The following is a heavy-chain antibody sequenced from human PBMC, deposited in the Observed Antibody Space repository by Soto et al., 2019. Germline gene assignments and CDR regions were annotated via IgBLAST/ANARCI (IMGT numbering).Heavy chain of an antibody. D-gene: IGHD2-2*01. CDR3: ARADCSSTSCSWRDYYGMYV. CDR1: GGSVSSGSYY. CDR2: IYYSGST. V-gene: IGHV4-61*01. Sequence: SETLSLTCTVSGGSVSSGSYYWSWIRHPPGKGLEWIGYIYYSGSTNYNPSLKSRVTISVDTSKNQFSLELSSVTAADTAVYYCARADCSSTSCSWRDYYGMYVWGQVTTVTV. J-gene: IGHJ6*02.